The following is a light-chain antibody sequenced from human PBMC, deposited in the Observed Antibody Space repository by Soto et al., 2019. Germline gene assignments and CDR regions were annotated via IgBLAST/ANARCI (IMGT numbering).Light chain of an antibody. Sequence: DIQMTQSPSTLSASVGDRVTITCRASQSISRWLARYQQKPGKAPKLLIYDVSSLESGVPSRFSGTGSGTEFTLTISSLQPDDAATYYCQQCNTFWTFGQGTKVEIK. CDR3: QQCNTFWT. J-gene: IGKJ1*01. CDR2: DVS. V-gene: IGKV1-5*01. CDR1: QSISRW.